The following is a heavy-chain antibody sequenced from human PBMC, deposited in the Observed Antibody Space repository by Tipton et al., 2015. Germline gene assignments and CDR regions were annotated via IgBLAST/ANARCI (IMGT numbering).Heavy chain of an antibody. CDR1: GGSVRSGDFY. Sequence: TLSLTCSVSGGSVRSGDFYLSFIRHPPGKGLEWIGYIYYRLTTYSNPSLKNRLTTSMDKSKNQFSLNLTSVTAADTAVYYCARTYYHFWSAYLSYFVCWGQGTLLAVSS. J-gene: IGHJ4*01. CDR3: ARTYYHFWSAYLSYFVC. V-gene: IGHV4-30-4*01. CDR2: IYYRLTT. D-gene: IGHD3-3*01.